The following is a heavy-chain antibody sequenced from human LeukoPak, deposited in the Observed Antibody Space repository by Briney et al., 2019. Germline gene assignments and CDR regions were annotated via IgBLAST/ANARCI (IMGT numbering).Heavy chain of an antibody. J-gene: IGHJ4*02. Sequence: SVKVSCKASGGTFSSYAISWVRQAPGHGLEWMGRIIPILGIANYAQKFQGRVTITADKSTSTAYMELSSLRSEDTAVYYCAGEGKVDTAMVYMDYWGQGTLVTVSS. D-gene: IGHD5-18*01. V-gene: IGHV1-69*04. CDR1: GGTFSSYA. CDR2: IIPILGIA. CDR3: AGEGKVDTAMVYMDY.